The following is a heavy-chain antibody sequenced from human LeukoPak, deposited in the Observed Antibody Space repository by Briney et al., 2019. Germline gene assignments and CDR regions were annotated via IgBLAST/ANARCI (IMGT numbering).Heavy chain of an antibody. CDR1: GFTFSSYA. Sequence: SGGSLRLSCAASGFTFSSYAMSWVRQAPGKGPEWVSSLSGGGGDTYYADSVNGRFTISRDNSKKTLYLQMNSLRAEDTAVYYCAKDRYYDSRRAYDYWGQGTLVTVSS. D-gene: IGHD3-22*01. CDR2: LSGGGGDT. CDR3: AKDRYYDSRRAYDY. J-gene: IGHJ4*02. V-gene: IGHV3-23*01.